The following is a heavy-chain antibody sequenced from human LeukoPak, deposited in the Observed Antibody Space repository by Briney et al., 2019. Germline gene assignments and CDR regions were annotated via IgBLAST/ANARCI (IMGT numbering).Heavy chain of an antibody. J-gene: IGHJ4*02. D-gene: IGHD3-22*01. V-gene: IGHV1-2*02. CDR3: ARDERYDSSGYTFDY. Sequence: ASVKVSCKASGYTFTGYYMHWVRQAPGQGLEWMGWINPNSGGTNYAQKFQGRVTLTRDTSISTAYMELSSLRSDDTAVYYCARDERYDSSGYTFDYWGQGTLVTVSS. CDR1: GYTFTGYY. CDR2: INPNSGGT.